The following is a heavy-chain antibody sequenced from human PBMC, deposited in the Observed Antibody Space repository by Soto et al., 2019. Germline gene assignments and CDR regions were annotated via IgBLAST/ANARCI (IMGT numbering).Heavy chain of an antibody. CDR1: GFTFSDYA. CDR2: VSHDGRNT. V-gene: IGHV3-30*03. D-gene: IGHD1-1*01. J-gene: IGHJ4*02. Sequence: GGSLRLSCAASGFTFSDYAMHWVRQAPGKGLEWVAVVSHDGRNTHYADSVKGRFTISRDNSKNTLYLQMNSLRAEDTAVYYCARDLEIATILYYFVYWGQGTLVTVSS. CDR3: ARDLEIATILYYFVY.